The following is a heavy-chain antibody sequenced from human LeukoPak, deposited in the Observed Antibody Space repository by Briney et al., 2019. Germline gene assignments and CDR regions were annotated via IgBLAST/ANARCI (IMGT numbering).Heavy chain of an antibody. CDR2: IYYTGST. Sequence: SETLSLTCTVSGGSMSNYYGSWTRQPPGKGLEWIAYIYYTGSTYYNPSLKSRVTMSVDTSKNQFSLSLSSVTAADTAIYYCARHISGAATLDWGQGTLVTVSS. D-gene: IGHD3-3*02. V-gene: IGHV4-59*08. CDR1: GGSMSNYY. CDR3: ARHISGAATLD. J-gene: IGHJ4*02.